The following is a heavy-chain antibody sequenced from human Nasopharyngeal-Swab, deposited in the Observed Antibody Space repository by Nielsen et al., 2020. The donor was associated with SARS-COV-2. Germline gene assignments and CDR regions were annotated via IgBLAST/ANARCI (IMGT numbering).Heavy chain of an antibody. CDR2: IKEDGSEK. D-gene: IGHD1-1*01. CDR1: GFTFGNYW. V-gene: IGHV3-7*01. J-gene: IGHJ3*02. Sequence: GGSLRLSCAASGFTFGNYWMSWVRQAPGKRLEWVAHIKEDGSEKDYVDSVKGRFTISRDNIKNSLYLQMNSLRVEDTAVYYCVRDGYTTGRNDAFDIWGQGTMVTVSS. CDR3: VRDGYTTGRNDAFDI.